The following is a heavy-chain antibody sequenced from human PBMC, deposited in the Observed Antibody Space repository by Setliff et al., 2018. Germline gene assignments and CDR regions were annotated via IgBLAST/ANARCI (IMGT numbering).Heavy chain of an antibody. Sequence: HPGGSLRLSCAASGFTFSSYTMTWVRQAPGKGLEWVSGISGSGGRISYADSVKGRFSISRDNSNNALNLQMKSLRAEDTAIYYCATSTITTYYFDYWGHGTLVTVSS. D-gene: IGHD4-4*01. V-gene: IGHV3-23*01. CDR1: GFTFSSYT. CDR3: ATSTITTYYFDY. J-gene: IGHJ4*01. CDR2: ISGSGGRI.